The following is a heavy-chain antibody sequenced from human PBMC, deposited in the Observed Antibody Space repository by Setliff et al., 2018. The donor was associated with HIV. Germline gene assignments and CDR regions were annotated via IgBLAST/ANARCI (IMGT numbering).Heavy chain of an antibody. D-gene: IGHD3-9*01. CDR1: GGSIRSSDW. Sequence: SETLSLTCAVSGGSIRSSDWWSWVRQPPGKGLEWIGEISHGETTNYSPSLKSRVTISIDKSRNQFSLKLTSVTAADTAVYYCARAPDWVAFDVWGQGTMVTVSS. CDR2: ISHGETT. J-gene: IGHJ3*01. V-gene: IGHV4-4*02. CDR3: ARAPDWVAFDV.